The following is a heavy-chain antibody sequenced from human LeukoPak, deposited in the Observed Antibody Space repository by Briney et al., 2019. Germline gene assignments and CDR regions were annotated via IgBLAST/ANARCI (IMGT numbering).Heavy chain of an antibody. CDR1: GYTFTGYY. V-gene: IGHV1-2*02. D-gene: IGHD3-22*01. Sequence: ASVKVSCKASGYTFTGYYMHWVRQAPGQGLEWMGWINPNSGGTNYAQKFQGRVTMTRDTSISTVYMELSRLRSDDTAVYYCARGGYYYDSSGYPSYWGQGTLVTVSS. CDR2: INPNSGGT. J-gene: IGHJ4*02. CDR3: ARGGYYYDSSGYPSY.